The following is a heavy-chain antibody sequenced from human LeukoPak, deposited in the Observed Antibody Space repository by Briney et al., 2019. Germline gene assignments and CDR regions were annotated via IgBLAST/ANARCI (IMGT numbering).Heavy chain of an antibody. CDR3: ARDGNPFDY. D-gene: IGHD1-14*01. CDR2: ISSSSSII. Sequence: GGSLRVSCAASGFTFTRYSMNWVRQAPGKGLEWISYISSSSSIIYYAHSVKGRFTISRGNAKNSLYLQMNSLRDEGTAVYYCARDGNPFDYWGQGTLVTVSS. V-gene: IGHV3-48*02. J-gene: IGHJ4*02. CDR1: GFTFTRYS.